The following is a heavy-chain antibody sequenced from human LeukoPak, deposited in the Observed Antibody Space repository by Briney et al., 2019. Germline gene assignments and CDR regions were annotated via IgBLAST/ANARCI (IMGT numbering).Heavy chain of an antibody. CDR3: ARGYCSGGSCYRFDP. D-gene: IGHD2-15*01. V-gene: IGHV4-59*11. CDR2: VYYSGSI. J-gene: IGHJ5*02. CDR1: GGSISSHY. Sequence: ASETLSLTCTVSGGSISSHYWSWIRQPPGKGLEWIGYVYYSGSINYNPSLKSRLTISLDTSKNQFSLKLSSVTAADTAVYYCARGYCSGGSCYRFDPWGQGTLVTVSS.